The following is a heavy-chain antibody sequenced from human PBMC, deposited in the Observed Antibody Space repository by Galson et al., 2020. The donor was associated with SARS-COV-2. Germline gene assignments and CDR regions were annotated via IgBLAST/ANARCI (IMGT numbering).Heavy chain of an antibody. CDR3: ARHGVADTLGVAY. J-gene: IGHJ4*02. Sequence: GESLKISCEGSGNTFTNYWIGWVRQMPRKGMESIGMNYPGDSETRYSPSLQGQVTISADPSISTAYLQWSTLKASDTAMYYCARHGVADTLGVAYWGQGTQVTVS. CDR1: GNTFTNYW. V-gene: IGHV5-51*01. CDR2: NYPGDSET. D-gene: IGHD6-19*01.